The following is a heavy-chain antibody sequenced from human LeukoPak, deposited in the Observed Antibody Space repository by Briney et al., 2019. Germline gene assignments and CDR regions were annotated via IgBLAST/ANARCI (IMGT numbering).Heavy chain of an antibody. J-gene: IGHJ6*03. CDR3: ARDSSSSGSYFVNYYYYMDV. CDR2: INPNSGGT. V-gene: IGHV1-2*02. D-gene: IGHD1-26*01. Sequence: ASVKVSCKASGYTFTGYYMHWVRQAPGQGLEWMGWINPNSGGTNYAQKFQGRVTMTRDTSISTAYMELSRLRSDDTAVYYCARDSSSSGSYFVNYYYYMDVWGKGTTVTISS. CDR1: GYTFTGYY.